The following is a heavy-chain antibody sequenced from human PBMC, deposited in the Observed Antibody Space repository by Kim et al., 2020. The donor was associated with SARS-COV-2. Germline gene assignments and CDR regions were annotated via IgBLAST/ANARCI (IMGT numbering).Heavy chain of an antibody. V-gene: IGHV4-4*07. Sequence: SETLSLTCTVSGGSISSYYWSWIRQPAGKGLEWIGRIYTSGSTNYNPSLKSRVTMSVDTSKNQFSLKLSSVTAADTAVYYCARETPYCSSTSCPKEFYYYYYYMDVWGKGTTVTVSS. D-gene: IGHD2-2*01. J-gene: IGHJ6*03. CDR3: ARETPYCSSTSCPKEFYYYYYYMDV. CDR2: IYTSGST. CDR1: GGSISSYY.